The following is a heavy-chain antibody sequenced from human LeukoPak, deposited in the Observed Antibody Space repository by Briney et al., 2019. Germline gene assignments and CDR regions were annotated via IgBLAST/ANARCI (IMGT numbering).Heavy chain of an antibody. Sequence: GGSLRLSCAASGFTFDDYGMSWVRQAPGKGLEWVSGINWNGGSTGYADSVKGRFTISRGNAKNSLYLQMNSLRAEDTALYYCARLVFSGSYYYYYYYMDVWGKGTTVTVSS. CDR2: INWNGGST. D-gene: IGHD3-10*01. CDR1: GFTFDDYG. CDR3: ARLVFSGSYYYYYYYMDV. V-gene: IGHV3-20*04. J-gene: IGHJ6*03.